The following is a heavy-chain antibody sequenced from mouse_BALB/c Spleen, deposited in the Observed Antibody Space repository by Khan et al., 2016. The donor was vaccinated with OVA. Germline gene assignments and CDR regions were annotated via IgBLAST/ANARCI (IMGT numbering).Heavy chain of an antibody. D-gene: IGHD3-2*02. Sequence: QIQLVQSGAELVRPGASVKLSCKTSGYIFTNYWIHWVKQRSGQGLEWIARIYPGTDNSYYNEKLKDRATLTADKSSSTVYMQLSSLKSEDSAVYFCAREEAWYYFDYWGQGTTLTVSS. CDR3: AREEAWYYFDY. J-gene: IGHJ2*01. CDR2: IYPGTDNS. CDR1: GYIFTNYW. V-gene: IGHV1-76*01.